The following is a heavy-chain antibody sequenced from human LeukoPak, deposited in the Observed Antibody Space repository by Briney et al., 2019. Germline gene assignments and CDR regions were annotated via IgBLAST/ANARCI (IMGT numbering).Heavy chain of an antibody. V-gene: IGHV1-2*02. CDR2: INPNIGGGT. Sequence: ASVKVSCRASGYTFTDYYMHWVRQAPGQGLEWMGWINPNIGGGTNYAQKFQGRVTMTRDTSISTAYMELSRLRSDDTAVYYCARDYSSGWDIDYWGQGTLVTVSS. D-gene: IGHD6-19*01. CDR3: ARDYSSGWDIDY. J-gene: IGHJ4*02. CDR1: GYTFTDYY.